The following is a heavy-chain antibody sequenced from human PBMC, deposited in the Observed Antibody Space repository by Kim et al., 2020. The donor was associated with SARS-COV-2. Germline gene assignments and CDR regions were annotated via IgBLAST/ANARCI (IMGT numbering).Heavy chain of an antibody. CDR2: IYYSGST. J-gene: IGHJ6*01. Sequence: SETLSLTCTVSGGSISSSSYYWGWIRQPPGKGLEWIGSIYYSGSTYYNPSLKSRVTISVDTSKNQFSLKLSSVTAADTAVYYCASEVGATGSHYYYYGM. V-gene: IGHV4-39*01. CDR1: GGSISSSSYY. CDR3: ASEVGATGSHYYYYGM. D-gene: IGHD1-26*01.